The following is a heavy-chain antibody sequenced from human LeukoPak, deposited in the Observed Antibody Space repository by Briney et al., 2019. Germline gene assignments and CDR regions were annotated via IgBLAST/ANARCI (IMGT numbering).Heavy chain of an antibody. Sequence: GGSLRLSCTASGFSFSGHWMHWARQVPGKGLVWVSRISPTGSTTSYADSVKGRFTVSRDNVKNTLYLQVSNLRAEDTAVYYCARGPNSNWSGLDFWGQGTLLTVSS. CDR2: ISPTGSTT. CDR1: GFSFSGHW. D-gene: IGHD6-6*01. J-gene: IGHJ4*02. CDR3: ARGPNSNWSGLDF. V-gene: IGHV3-74*01.